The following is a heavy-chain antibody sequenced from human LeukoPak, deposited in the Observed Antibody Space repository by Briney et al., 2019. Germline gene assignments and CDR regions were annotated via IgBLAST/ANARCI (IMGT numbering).Heavy chain of an antibody. Sequence: SETLSLTCTVSGGSISSYYWSWIRQPPGKGLEWIGRIYIGGSTNYNPSLKSRVTISADTSKNQFSLQLSSVTAADTAVYYCARKRNRGTFDIWGQGTMVTVSS. D-gene: IGHD3-10*01. J-gene: IGHJ3*02. CDR2: IYIGGST. CDR1: GGSISSYY. CDR3: ARKRNRGTFDI. V-gene: IGHV4-4*08.